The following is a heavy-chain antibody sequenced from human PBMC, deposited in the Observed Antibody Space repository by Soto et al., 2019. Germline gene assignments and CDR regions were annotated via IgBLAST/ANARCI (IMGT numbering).Heavy chain of an antibody. J-gene: IGHJ3*02. CDR2: IYYSGST. CDR1: GGSISSYY. D-gene: IGHD3-10*01. V-gene: IGHV4-59*08. Sequence: SETLSLTCTVSGGSISSYYWSWIRQPPGKGLEWIGDIYYSGSTNYNPSLKSRVTISVDTSKNQFSLKLSSVTAADTAVYFCARRYGLSALDIWGQGTMVS. CDR3: ARRYGLSALDI.